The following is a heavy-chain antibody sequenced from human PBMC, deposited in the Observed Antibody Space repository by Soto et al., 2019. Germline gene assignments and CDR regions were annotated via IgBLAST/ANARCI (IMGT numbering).Heavy chain of an antibody. CDR3: ARDPHSFDIVLVPAAIPYYYYGMDV. Sequence: QVQLVESGGGVVQPGRSLRLSCAASGFTFSSYAMHWVRQAPGKGLEWVAVISYDGSNKYYADSVKGRFTISRDNSKNTLYLQMNSLRAEDTAVYYCARDPHSFDIVLVPAAIPYYYYGMDVWGQGTTVNVSS. CDR1: GFTFSSYA. CDR2: ISYDGSNK. J-gene: IGHJ6*02. V-gene: IGHV3-30-3*01. D-gene: IGHD2-2*01.